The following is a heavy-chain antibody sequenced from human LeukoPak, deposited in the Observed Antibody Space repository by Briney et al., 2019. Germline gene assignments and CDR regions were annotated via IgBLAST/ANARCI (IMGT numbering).Heavy chain of an antibody. CDR3: ARMVRGVIILDY. CDR2: IYYSGST. J-gene: IGHJ4*02. D-gene: IGHD3-10*01. CDR1: GGSISSSTYY. Sequence: PSETLSLTCTVSGGSISSSTYYWGWIRQPPGKGLEWIGSIYYSGSTYYNPSLKSRVTISVDTSKNQFSLKLSSVTAADTAVYYCARMVRGVIILDYWGQGTLVTVSS. V-gene: IGHV4-39*07.